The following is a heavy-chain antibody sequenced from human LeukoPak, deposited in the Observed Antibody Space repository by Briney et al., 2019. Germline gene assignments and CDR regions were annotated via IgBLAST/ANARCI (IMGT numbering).Heavy chain of an antibody. CDR1: GYTFTSYY. CDR3: ARDSSSGTGQYYYYMDV. J-gene: IGHJ6*03. Sequence: GASVKVSCKASGYTFTSYYMHWVRQAPGQGLEWMGIINPSGGSTSYAQKLQGRVTMTRDTSTSTVYMELSSLRSEDTAVYCCARDSSSGTGQYYYYMDVWGKGTTVTISS. V-gene: IGHV1-46*04. CDR2: INPSGGST. D-gene: IGHD3-10*01.